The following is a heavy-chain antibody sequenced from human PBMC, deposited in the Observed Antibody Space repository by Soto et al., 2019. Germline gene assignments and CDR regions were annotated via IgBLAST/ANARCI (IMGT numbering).Heavy chain of an antibody. Sequence: PSETLSLTCTVSGGSIRDYYWGWIRQSPGKGLEWIGYIYYTGTTKYNPSLKSRVTISVDSSKNQFSLKLDSVTAADTAVYYCAKLGGYYQAFDPWGQGTLFTVSS. D-gene: IGHD3-22*01. J-gene: IGHJ5*02. CDR1: GGSIRDYY. V-gene: IGHV4-59*08. CDR3: AKLGGYYQAFDP. CDR2: IYYTGTT.